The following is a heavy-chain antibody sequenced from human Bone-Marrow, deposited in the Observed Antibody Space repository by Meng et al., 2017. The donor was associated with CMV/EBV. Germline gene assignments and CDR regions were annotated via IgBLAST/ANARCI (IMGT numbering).Heavy chain of an antibody. Sequence: FTFDDYGMSWVSQAPGKGLEWVSGINWNGGSTGYADSVKGRFTISRDNAKNSLYLQMNRLRAEDTALYHCARVAYYYDSSGYYYLDYWGQGTLVTVSS. CDR3: ARVAYYYDSSGYYYLDY. D-gene: IGHD3-22*01. CDR1: FTFDDYG. CDR2: INWNGGST. J-gene: IGHJ4*02. V-gene: IGHV3-20*01.